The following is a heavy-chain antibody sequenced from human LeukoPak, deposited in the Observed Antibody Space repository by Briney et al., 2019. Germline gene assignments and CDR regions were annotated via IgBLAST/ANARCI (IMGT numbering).Heavy chain of an antibody. CDR3: ARQATPSLPERDTSAYNPFDF. Sequence: SETLSLTCTVSGGSISSYYWSWIRQPPGKGLEWIGYIYYSGSTNYNPSLKSRVTISVDTSKNQFSLKLSSVTAADTAVYYCARQATPSLPERDTSAYNPFDFRGQGILVTVSS. CDR2: IYYSGST. V-gene: IGHV4-59*08. D-gene: IGHD3-22*01. J-gene: IGHJ4*02. CDR1: GGSISSYY.